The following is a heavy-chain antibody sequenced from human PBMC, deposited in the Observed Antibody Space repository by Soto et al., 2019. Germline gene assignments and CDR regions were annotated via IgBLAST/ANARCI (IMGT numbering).Heavy chain of an antibody. CDR3: ARVWGDSSSWYGPVNWFDP. CDR2: IYYSGST. J-gene: IGHJ5*02. CDR1: GGSISSGGYY. Sequence: SETLSLTCTVSGGSISSGGYYWSWIRQHPGKGLEWIGYIYYSGSTYYNTSLKSQVTISVDTSKNQFSLKLSSVTAADTAVFYCARVWGDSSSWYGPVNWFDPWGQGTLVTVSS. V-gene: IGHV4-31*01. D-gene: IGHD6-13*01.